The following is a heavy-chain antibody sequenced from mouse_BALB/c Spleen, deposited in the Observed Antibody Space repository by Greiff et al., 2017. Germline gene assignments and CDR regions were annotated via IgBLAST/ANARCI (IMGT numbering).Heavy chain of an antibody. CDR3: ARLLRPDY. CDR2: IDPANGNT. V-gene: IGHV14-3*02. CDR1: GFNIKDTY. Sequence: EVKLMESGAELVKPGASVKLSCTASGFNIKDTYMHWVKQRPEQGLEWIGRIDPANGNTKYDPKFQGKATITADTSSNTAYLQLSSLTSEDTAVYYCARLLRPDYWGQGTTLTVSS. J-gene: IGHJ2*01. D-gene: IGHD1-2*01.